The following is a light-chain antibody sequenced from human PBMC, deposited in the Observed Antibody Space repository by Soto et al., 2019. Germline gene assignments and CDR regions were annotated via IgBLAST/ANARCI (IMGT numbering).Light chain of an antibody. CDR1: SSDIGGYDH. J-gene: IGLJ3*02. Sequence: QSALTQTPSASGSPGQSVTISCTGTSSDIGGYDHVSWYQQHPGKAPKVMIYEVTKRPSGVPDRFSGSKAGNTASLTVFGLQAEDEADYYCSSYISSSWVFGGGTKLTVL. V-gene: IGLV2-8*01. CDR3: SSYISSSWV. CDR2: EVT.